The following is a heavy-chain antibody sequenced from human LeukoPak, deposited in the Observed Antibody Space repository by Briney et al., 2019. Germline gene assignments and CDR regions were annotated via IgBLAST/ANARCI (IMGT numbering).Heavy chain of an antibody. V-gene: IGHV3-74*01. D-gene: IGHD4-11*01. Sequence: QPGGSLRLSCAASGFTFSGSWMHWVRQAPGKGLVWVSRINSDGSDTTYADSVKGRFTISRENAKNTLYLQMNSLRAEDTALYYCAKSSYWYSNWGQGTLVTVSS. CDR2: INSDGSDT. CDR1: GFTFSGSW. CDR3: AKSSYWYSN. J-gene: IGHJ4*02.